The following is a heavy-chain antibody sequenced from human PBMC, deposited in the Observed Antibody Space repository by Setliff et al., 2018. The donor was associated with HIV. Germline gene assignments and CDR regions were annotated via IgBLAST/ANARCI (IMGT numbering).Heavy chain of an antibody. CDR3: ARDLYFYYYMDV. CDR1: GFTFSSYS. CDR2: NGIINGAK. J-gene: IGHJ6*03. D-gene: IGHD3-9*01. Sequence: ETLSLSCAASGFTFSSYSMNWVRQAPGKGLEWISYNGIINGAKHYADSVKGRFTISRDDAKNSLYLQMNSLRAEDTAVYYCARDLYFYYYMDVWGKGTTVTVSS. V-gene: IGHV3-48*01.